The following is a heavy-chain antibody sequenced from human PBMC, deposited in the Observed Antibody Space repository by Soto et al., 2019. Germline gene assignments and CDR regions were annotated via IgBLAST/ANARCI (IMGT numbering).Heavy chain of an antibody. D-gene: IGHD5-18*01. V-gene: IGHV3-33*01. CDR3: ARSRRPYGYGSDAFDI. J-gene: IGHJ3*02. CDR1: GLTFSSYG. CDR2: IWYDGSNK. Sequence: XGSLRLSCAASGLTFSSYGMHWVRQAPGKGLEWVAVIWYDGSNKYYADSVKGRFTISRDNSKNTLYLQMNSLRAEDTAVYYCARSRRPYGYGSDAFDIWGQGTMVTVSS.